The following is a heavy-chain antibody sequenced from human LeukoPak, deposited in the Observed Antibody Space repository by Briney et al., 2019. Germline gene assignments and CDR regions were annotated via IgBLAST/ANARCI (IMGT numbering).Heavy chain of an antibody. V-gene: IGHV4-59*08. D-gene: IGHD5-18*01. CDR3: ARHYRGYSYGQFDN. CDR2: LYSSGCT. J-gene: IGHJ4*02. Sequence: PSETLSLTCTVSGDSIRSYFWRWIRQPPGKGLEWIGNLYSSGCTNYSPSLTSRVTISVDTSKGQFSLRLSSVTAADTAVYYCARHYRGYSYGQFDNWGQGTLVTVSS. CDR1: GDSIRSYF.